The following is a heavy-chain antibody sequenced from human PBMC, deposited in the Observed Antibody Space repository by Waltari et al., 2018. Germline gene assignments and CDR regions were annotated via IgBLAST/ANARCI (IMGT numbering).Heavy chain of an antibody. CDR2: INDSGSN. J-gene: IGHJ4*02. D-gene: IGHD2-15*01. CDR3: ARRCHPGYCSGVTSMYFDY. CDR1: GGSFSGYY. V-gene: IGHV4-34*01. Sequence: QGQLQQWGAGLLKPSETLSLTCAVSGGSFSGYYWSWIRQPPGNGLEWIGDINDSGSNSYNPSLKSRVTISVDSSKNHFPLKLSSVTAADRVVYYCARRCHPGYCSGVTSMYFDYWGQGTLVTVSS.